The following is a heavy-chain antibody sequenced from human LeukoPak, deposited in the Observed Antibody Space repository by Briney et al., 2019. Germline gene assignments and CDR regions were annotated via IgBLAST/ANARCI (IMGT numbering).Heavy chain of an antibody. CDR1: GFTFIRYW. J-gene: IGHJ3*02. D-gene: IGHD3-22*01. V-gene: IGHV3-74*01. Sequence: GGALRPSCAASGFTFIRYWMHWLRQAPGKLLVWVSRINDDGSSTTYSDSVRGRFTISRDKAKRTLYLQMNGLTAEDTAVYYCARMRGSSNYDGRGKDAFDIWGQGTMVTVSS. CDR2: INDDGSST. CDR3: ARMRGSSNYDGRGKDAFDI.